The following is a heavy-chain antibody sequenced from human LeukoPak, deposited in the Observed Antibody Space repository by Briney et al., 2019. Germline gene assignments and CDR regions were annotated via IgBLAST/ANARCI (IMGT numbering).Heavy chain of an antibody. J-gene: IGHJ4*02. CDR3: ARVPYYGSGSSDY. CDR1: GYTFTSYD. CDR2: VNPNSGNT. V-gene: IGHV1-8*03. Sequence: ASVKVSCKASGYTFTSYDINWVRQATGQGLEWMGWVNPNSGNTGYAQKFQGRVTITRNTSISTAYMELSSLRSEDTAVYYCARVPYYGSGSSDYWGQGTLVTVSS. D-gene: IGHD3-10*01.